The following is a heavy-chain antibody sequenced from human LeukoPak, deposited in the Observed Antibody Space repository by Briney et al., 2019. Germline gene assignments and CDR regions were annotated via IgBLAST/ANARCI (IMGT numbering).Heavy chain of an antibody. CDR2: ISSSSSYI. CDR1: GFTFSSYS. D-gene: IGHD1-26*01. CDR3: ARAHGELLPAFDI. J-gene: IGHJ3*02. Sequence: GGSLRLSCAASGFTFSSYSMNWVRQAPGKGLEWVSSISSSSSYIYYADSVKGRFTISRDNAKNSLYLQMDSLRAEDTAVYYCARAHGELLPAFDIWGQGTMVTVSS. V-gene: IGHV3-21*01.